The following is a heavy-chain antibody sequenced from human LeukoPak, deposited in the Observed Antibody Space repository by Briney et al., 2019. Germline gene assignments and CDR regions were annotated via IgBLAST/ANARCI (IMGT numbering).Heavy chain of an antibody. CDR1: GYTFTDYY. CDR2: INPNSGGT. J-gene: IGHJ6*02. Sequence: GASVKVSYKPSGYTFTDYYMHWVRQAPGQGLEWMGWINPNSGGTNFAQKFQGRVTMTTDTSISTAYMEVSRLRSDDTAVYYCARVRIGQQLDKYYYYAMDVWGQGTTVTVSS. D-gene: IGHD6-13*01. V-gene: IGHV1-2*02. CDR3: ARVRIGQQLDKYYYYAMDV.